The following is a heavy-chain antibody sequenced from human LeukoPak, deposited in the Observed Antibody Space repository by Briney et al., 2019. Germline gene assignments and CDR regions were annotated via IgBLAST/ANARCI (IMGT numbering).Heavy chain of an antibody. V-gene: IGHV4-39*01. CDR3: ARQDIVVVPAAGGVDP. CDR1: GGSISSSSYY. J-gene: IGHJ5*02. Sequence: PSETLSLTCTVSGGSISSSSYYWGWIRQPPGKGLEWIGSIYYSGSTYYNPSLKSRVTISVDTSKNQFSLKLSSVTAADTAVYYCARQDIVVVPAAGGVDPWGQGTLVTVSS. CDR2: IYYSGST. D-gene: IGHD2-2*01.